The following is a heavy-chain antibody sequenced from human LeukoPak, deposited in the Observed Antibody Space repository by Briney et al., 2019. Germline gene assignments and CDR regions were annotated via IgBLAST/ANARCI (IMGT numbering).Heavy chain of an antibody. D-gene: IGHD6-19*01. J-gene: IGHJ4*02. CDR3: ARGAVAVPLAFDY. V-gene: IGHV1-69*05. Sequence: SVKVSCKASGGTFSSYAINWVRQAPGQGLEWMGGIIPIFGTANYAQKFQGRVTITTDESTSTAYMELSSLRSGDTAVYYCARGAVAVPLAFDYWGQGTLVTVSS. CDR2: IIPIFGTA. CDR1: GGTFSSYA.